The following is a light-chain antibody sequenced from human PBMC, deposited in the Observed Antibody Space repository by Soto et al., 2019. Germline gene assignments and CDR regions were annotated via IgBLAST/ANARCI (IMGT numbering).Light chain of an antibody. CDR1: QSITRN. Sequence: EIVMTQSPATLSVSPGERATLSCRASQSITRNLAWYQQSPGQAPRLLIYGASTRATGIPARFSGSGSGTEFTLTISGLQSEDFATYYCQHADSFPLITFGQGTRLEIK. CDR3: QHADSFPLIT. V-gene: IGKV3-15*01. CDR2: GAS. J-gene: IGKJ5*01.